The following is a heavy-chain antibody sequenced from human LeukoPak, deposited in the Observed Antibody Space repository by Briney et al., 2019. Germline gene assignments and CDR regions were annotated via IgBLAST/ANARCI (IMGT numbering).Heavy chain of an antibody. Sequence: SETLSLTCSVSGDSLGIYKWSWIRQPPGKGLEWIAHISSSGSAIYNPSLMSRVSMSVDTSKNQFSLRLTSVTAADTAVYYCASLIVGEYAFDIWSQGTMVTVSS. CDR3: ASLIVGEYAFDI. D-gene: IGHD2-21*01. CDR2: ISSSGSA. V-gene: IGHV4-4*09. J-gene: IGHJ3*02. CDR1: GDSLGIYK.